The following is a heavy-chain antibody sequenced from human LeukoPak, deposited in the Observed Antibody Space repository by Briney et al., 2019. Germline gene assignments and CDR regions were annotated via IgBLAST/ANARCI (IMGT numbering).Heavy chain of an antibody. Sequence: SETLSLTCTVSGGSISSSSYFWGWIRQPPGKGLEWVGSISYSGSTFYNPSLRSRVTISVDTSKNQFSLNLSSVTAADTAVFFCARHVTIPAAGTPRHFDSWGQGALVTVSS. CDR1: GGSISSSSYF. J-gene: IGHJ4*02. CDR2: ISYSGST. V-gene: IGHV4-39*01. CDR3: ARHVTIPAAGTPRHFDS. D-gene: IGHD6-13*01.